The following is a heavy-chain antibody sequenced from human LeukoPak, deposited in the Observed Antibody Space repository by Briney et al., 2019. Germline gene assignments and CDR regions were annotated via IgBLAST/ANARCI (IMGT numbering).Heavy chain of an antibody. V-gene: IGHV1-2*02. CDR2: INPYSGDT. J-gene: IGHJ4*02. CDR1: GYTFTYYY. Sequence: ASVKVSCKASGYTFTYYYMHWVRQAPGQGLEWMGWINPYSGDTNYAQKFQGRVTMTRDTFITTAYMDLSRLKFDDTAVYYCARASVENTLRIDDYWGQGTLVTVSS. D-gene: IGHD2-15*01. CDR3: ARASVENTLRIDDY.